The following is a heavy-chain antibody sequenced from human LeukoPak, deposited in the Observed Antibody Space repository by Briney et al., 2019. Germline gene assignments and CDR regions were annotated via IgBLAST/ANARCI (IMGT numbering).Heavy chain of an antibody. CDR3: ARAGSGWSFDY. Sequence: AETLSLTCTVSGSSISTYYWTWIRQPPGKGLEWIGYNSSSGNTNYNPSLKSRVTISVDMSKNQFSLKLSSVTAADTAVYYCARAGSGWSFDYWGQGTLVTVSS. CDR1: GSSISTYY. D-gene: IGHD6-19*01. J-gene: IGHJ4*02. CDR2: NSSSGNT. V-gene: IGHV4-59*01.